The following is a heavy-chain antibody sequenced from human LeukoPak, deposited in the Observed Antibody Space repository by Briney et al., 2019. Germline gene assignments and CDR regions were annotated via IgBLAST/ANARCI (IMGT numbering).Heavy chain of an antibody. J-gene: IGHJ4*02. D-gene: IGHD3-16*01. Sequence: GKSLRLSCAASGFTFNVYGMHWVRQAPGKGLEWLAFISFDGTNTYYADSVKGRFTTSRDNSKYTVNLQMSSLSADDMAVYFCARATSYYDNSASGYWGQGTLVTVSS. CDR3: ARATSYYDNSASGY. CDR2: ISFDGTNT. CDR1: GFTFNVYG. V-gene: IGHV3-30*03.